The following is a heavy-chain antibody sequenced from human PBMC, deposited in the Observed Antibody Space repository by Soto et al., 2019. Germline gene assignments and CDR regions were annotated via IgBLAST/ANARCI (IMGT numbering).Heavy chain of an antibody. V-gene: IGHV4-31*03. CDR2: FYYSGIT. J-gene: IGHJ5*02. CDR3: VSSGGPEGDWFDP. D-gene: IGHD2-15*01. CDR1: GGPIRRRGYY. Sequence: QVQLQESGPGLVKPSQTLSLTCTVSGGPIRRRGYYWSWIRHRPGEGLEWIGFFYYSGITDYNPSLRSRVTISADTSRNQVFLNMYSVTAADTAVYYCVSSGGPEGDWFDPWGQGTLVTVSS.